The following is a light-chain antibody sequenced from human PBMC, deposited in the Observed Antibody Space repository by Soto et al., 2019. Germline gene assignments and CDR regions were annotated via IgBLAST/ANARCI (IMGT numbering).Light chain of an antibody. V-gene: IGLV4-69*01. CDR1: SGHSNYV. Sequence: QPVLTQSPSASASLGASVKLTCTLSSGHSNYVIAWHQQQPEKGPRYLMKVNSDGSHSKGDGIPDRFSGSSSGAERYLTISSLQSEDEADYHCQTWATGIVVFGGGTKLTVL. J-gene: IGLJ2*01. CDR2: VNSDGSH. CDR3: QTWATGIVV.